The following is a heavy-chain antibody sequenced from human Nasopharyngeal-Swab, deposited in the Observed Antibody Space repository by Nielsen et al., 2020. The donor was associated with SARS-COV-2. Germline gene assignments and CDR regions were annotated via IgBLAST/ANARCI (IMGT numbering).Heavy chain of an antibody. J-gene: IGHJ6*03. CDR2: INHSGST. V-gene: IGHV4-34*01. CDR3: ARGVPKWQWLPKRYYYMDV. Sequence: SETLSLTCAVYGGSFSGYYWSWIRQPPGKGLEWIGEINHSGSTNYNPSLKSRVTISVDTSKNQFSLKLCSVTAADTAVYYCARGVPKWQWLPKRYYYMDVWGKGTTVTVSS. D-gene: IGHD6-19*01. CDR1: GGSFSGYY.